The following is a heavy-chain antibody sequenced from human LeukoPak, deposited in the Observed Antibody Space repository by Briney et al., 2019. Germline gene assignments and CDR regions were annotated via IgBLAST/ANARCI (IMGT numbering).Heavy chain of an antibody. Sequence: GGSLRLSCAASGFTVSSNYMSWVRQAPGKGLEWVSYISTTGTIYYADSVEGRFTISRDNAKNSLYLQMNSLRAEDTAVYYCARAGSHRNSGYDYWGQGTLVTVSS. CDR3: ARAGSHRNSGYDY. V-gene: IGHV3-69-1*01. D-gene: IGHD5-12*01. CDR2: ISTTGTI. J-gene: IGHJ4*02. CDR1: GFTVSSNY.